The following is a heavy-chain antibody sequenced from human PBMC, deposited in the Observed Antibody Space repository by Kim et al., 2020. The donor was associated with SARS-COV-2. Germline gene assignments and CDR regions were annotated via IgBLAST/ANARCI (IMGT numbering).Heavy chain of an antibody. D-gene: IGHD3-22*01. V-gene: IGHV3-48*04. Sequence: GGSLRLSCAASGFTFSSYSMNWVRQAPGKGLEWVSYISSSSSTIYYADSVKGRFTISRDNAKNSLYLQKNSLRAEDTAVYYCARDGHYYDSSGYYPDAFDTWGQGTMVTVSS. CDR1: GFTFSSYS. J-gene: IGHJ3*02. CDR2: ISSSSSTI. CDR3: ARDGHYYDSSGYYPDAFDT.